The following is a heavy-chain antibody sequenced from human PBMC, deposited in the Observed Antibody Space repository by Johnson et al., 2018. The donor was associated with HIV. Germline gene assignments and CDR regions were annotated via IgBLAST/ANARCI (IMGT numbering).Heavy chain of an antibody. CDR3: ARAPEVRGVDAFDV. V-gene: IGHV3-30-3*01. CDR1: GFRFSSSW. J-gene: IGHJ3*01. CDR2: ISYDGSNK. Sequence: VQPGRSLRLSCAASGFRFSSSWMHWVRQAPGKGLEWVAVISYDGSNKYYADSVKGRFTISRDNAKNSLSLQMNSLRAEDTAVYYCARAPEVRGVDAFDVWGQGTVVTVSS. D-gene: IGHD3-10*01.